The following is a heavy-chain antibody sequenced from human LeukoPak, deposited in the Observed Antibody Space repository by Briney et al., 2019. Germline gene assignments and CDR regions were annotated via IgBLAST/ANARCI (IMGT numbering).Heavy chain of an antibody. CDR3: GGWGVTTGLDR. J-gene: IGHJ5*02. V-gene: IGHV3-7*01. CDR1: GFTFGSAW. D-gene: IGHD4-11*01. Sequence: PGGSLRFSCAASGFTFGSAWMGWVRQGPGMGLEWVANISPDGSEKAYVHSVRGRFTISRDNAQNSVNLQMNSLRAEDSAVYFCGGWGVTTGLDRWGQGTLLSVAS. CDR2: ISPDGSEK.